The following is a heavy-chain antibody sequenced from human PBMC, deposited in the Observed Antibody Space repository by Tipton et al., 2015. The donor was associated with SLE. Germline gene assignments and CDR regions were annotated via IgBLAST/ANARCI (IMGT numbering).Heavy chain of an antibody. CDR1: GITFSSYA. V-gene: IGHV3-23*01. Sequence: GSLRLSCAASGITFSSYAMSWVRRAPGKGLEWVSGISGSGMTTYYADSVKGRFTISRDNSKNMLYLQMDSLKAEDTAVYYCARERIAARRPLEYWGQGSLVSVSS. CDR2: ISGSGMTT. D-gene: IGHD6-6*01. J-gene: IGHJ4*02. CDR3: ARERIAARRPLEY.